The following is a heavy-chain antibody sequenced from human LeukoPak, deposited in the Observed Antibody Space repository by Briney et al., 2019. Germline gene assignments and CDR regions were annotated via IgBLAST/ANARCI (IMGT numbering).Heavy chain of an antibody. V-gene: IGHV4-34*01. CDR2: ISHSGST. D-gene: IGHD3-16*01. J-gene: IGHJ4*02. Sequence: SETLSLTCAVYGGSFSGYFWSWIRQPPGKGLEWIGEISHSGSTNYNPSLKSRVTISVDTSKNQFSLKLSSVTAEDTAVYYCARPGSVGDYVWGSFGASFDYWGQGTLVTVAS. CDR3: ARPGSVGDYVWGSFGASFDY. CDR1: GGSFSGYF.